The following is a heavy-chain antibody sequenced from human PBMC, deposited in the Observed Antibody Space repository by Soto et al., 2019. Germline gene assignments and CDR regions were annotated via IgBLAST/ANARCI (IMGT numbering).Heavy chain of an antibody. V-gene: IGHV4-30-2*01. D-gene: IGHD2-2*01. J-gene: IGHJ3*02. Sequence: SETLSLTCAVSGGSISSGGYSWSWIRQPPGKGLEWIGYIYHSGSTYYNPSLKSRVTISVDRSKNQFSLKLSSVTAADTAVYYCARVAGRGYCSSTSCPWAFDIWGQGTMVTVSS. CDR3: ARVAGRGYCSSTSCPWAFDI. CDR1: GGSISSGGYS. CDR2: IYHSGST.